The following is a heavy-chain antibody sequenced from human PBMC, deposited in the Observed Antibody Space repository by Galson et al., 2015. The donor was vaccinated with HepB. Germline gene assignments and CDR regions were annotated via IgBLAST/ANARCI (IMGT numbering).Heavy chain of an antibody. CDR1: EFTFSHFA. CDR3: AKRKYNFGPFDY. D-gene: IGHD2/OR15-2a*01. Sequence: SLRLSCAASEFTFSHFAMGWVCQAPGKGLEWVSSIGHDGTHTFYVDSVRGRFTISRDNSKNTLYLQMNSLRAEDTAIYYCAKRKYNFGPFDYWGQGTLVTVSS. J-gene: IGHJ4*02. V-gene: IGHV3-23*01. CDR2: IGHDGTHT.